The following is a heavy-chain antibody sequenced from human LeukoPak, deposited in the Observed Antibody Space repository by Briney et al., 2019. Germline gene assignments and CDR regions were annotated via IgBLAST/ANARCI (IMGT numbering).Heavy chain of an antibody. CDR3: ARSYGDSGNHFNYMDV. D-gene: IGHD4-17*01. Sequence: ASVKVSCKASGYTFIGYYIHWVRQAPGQGLEWMGRINPTSGGTNSAQKFQGMVTMTSDTSISTAYMELRRLRSDDTAVYYCARSYGDSGNHFNYMDVWGKGTTVTVSS. CDR1: GYTFIGYY. J-gene: IGHJ6*03. CDR2: INPTSGGT. V-gene: IGHV1-2*06.